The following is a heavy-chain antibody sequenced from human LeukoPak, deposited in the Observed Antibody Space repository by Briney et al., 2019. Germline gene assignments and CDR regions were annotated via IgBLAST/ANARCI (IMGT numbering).Heavy chain of an antibody. J-gene: IGHJ3*02. V-gene: IGHV4-59*01. CDR1: GGSINSYY. Sequence: SETLSLTCTVSGGSINSYYWSWIRQPPGKGLEWIGYIYYSGSTNYNPSLKSRVTISADTSKNQLSLKLSSVTAADTAVYYCARKGGPTYNSSWFIWGQGTMVTVSS. CDR3: ARKGGPTYNSSWFI. CDR2: IYYSGST. D-gene: IGHD6-13*01.